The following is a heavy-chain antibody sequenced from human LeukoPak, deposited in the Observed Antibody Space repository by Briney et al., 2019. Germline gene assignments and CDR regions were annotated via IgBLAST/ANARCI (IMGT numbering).Heavy chain of an antibody. Sequence: PSETLSLTCTVSGGSISSYYWSWIRQPPGKGLEWIGYIYYSGSTNYNPSLKSRVTISVDTSKNQFSLKLSSVTAADTAVYYCARTITIFGVFIGPPNWFDPWGQGTLVTVSS. V-gene: IGHV4-59*01. CDR1: GGSISSYY. CDR2: IYYSGST. D-gene: IGHD3-3*01. J-gene: IGHJ5*02. CDR3: ARTITIFGVFIGPPNWFDP.